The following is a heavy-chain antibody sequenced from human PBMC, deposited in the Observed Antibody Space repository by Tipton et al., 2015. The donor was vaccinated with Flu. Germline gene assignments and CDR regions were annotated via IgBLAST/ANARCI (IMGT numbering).Heavy chain of an antibody. CDR1: GGSISSSSYY. CDR3: ARVETVQLYAFDY. J-gene: IGHJ4*02. CDR2: IYHSGST. V-gene: IGHV4-39*07. Sequence: GLVKPSETPSLTCTVSGGSISSSSYYLGWIRQPPGKGLEWIGSIYHSGSTYYNPSLKSRVTISVDTAKNQFSLELSSVTAADSAVYYWARVETVQLYAFDYWGQGTVVTVSA. D-gene: IGHD5-18*01.